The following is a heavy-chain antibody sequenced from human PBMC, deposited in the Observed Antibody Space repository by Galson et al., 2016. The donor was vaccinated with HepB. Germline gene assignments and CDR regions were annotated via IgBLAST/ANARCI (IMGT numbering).Heavy chain of an antibody. CDR2: TSYSGSA. Sequence: TLSLTCTVSGGSFSSGDYYWSWIRQLPGKGLEWIGFTSYSGSAHYNPSLKSRLTISVDTSKNHFSLKLSSVTAADTAVYYCARVGRLDFWSGYYVPPFDYWGQGTLVTVSS. J-gene: IGHJ4*02. V-gene: IGHV4-31*03. CDR1: GGSFSSGDYY. CDR3: ARVGRLDFWSGYYVPPFDY. D-gene: IGHD3-3*01.